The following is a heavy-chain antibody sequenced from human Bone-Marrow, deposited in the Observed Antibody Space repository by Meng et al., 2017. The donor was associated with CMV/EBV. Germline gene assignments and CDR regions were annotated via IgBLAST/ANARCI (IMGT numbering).Heavy chain of an antibody. V-gene: IGHV3-15*07. Sequence: AWMNWVRQAPGKGLEWVGRIKSKTDGGTTDYAAPVKGRFTISRDDSKNTLYLQMNSLKTEDTAVYYCTTDHVTVTTSWLSLHDAFDIWGQGTMVTVSS. CDR2: IKSKTDGGTT. D-gene: IGHD4-17*01. CDR1: AW. J-gene: IGHJ3*02. CDR3: TTDHVTVTTSWLSLHDAFDI.